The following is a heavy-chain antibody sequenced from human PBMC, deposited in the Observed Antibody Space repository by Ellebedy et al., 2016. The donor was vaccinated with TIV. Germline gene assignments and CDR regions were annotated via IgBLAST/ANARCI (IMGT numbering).Heavy chain of an antibody. V-gene: IGHV3-53*01. D-gene: IGHD4-23*01. CDR3: ARDAAGNGGKLDY. CDR2: IFSAADGGET. Sequence: PGGSLRLSCAASGFTVTTNYMNWVRQAPGEGLEWVSVIFSAADGGETHYADSVKGRFTISRDSSKNTLYLQMNSLRAEDTAVYYCARDAAGNGGKLDYWGQGALVTVSS. J-gene: IGHJ4*02. CDR1: GFTVTTNY.